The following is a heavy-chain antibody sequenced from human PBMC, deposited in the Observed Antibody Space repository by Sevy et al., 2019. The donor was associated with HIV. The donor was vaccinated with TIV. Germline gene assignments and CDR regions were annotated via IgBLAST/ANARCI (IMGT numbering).Heavy chain of an antibody. D-gene: IGHD3-10*01. CDR2: IKQDGSEK. CDR3: ARGITMVRGVIDDAFDI. V-gene: IGHV3-7*01. Sequence: GGSLRLSCAASGFTCSSYWMSWVRQAPGKGLEWVANIKQDGSEKYYVDSVKGRFTISRDNAKNSLYLQMNSLRAEDTAVYYCARGITMVRGVIDDAFDIWGQGTMVAVSS. J-gene: IGHJ3*02. CDR1: GFTCSSYW.